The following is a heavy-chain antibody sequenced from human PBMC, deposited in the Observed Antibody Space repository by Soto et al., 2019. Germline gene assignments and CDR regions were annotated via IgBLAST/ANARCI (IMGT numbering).Heavy chain of an antibody. Sequence: PGGSLRLSCVASGFTFSNYNMNWVRQAPGKGLEWVSRISESNVYTHYADSVKGRFTISRDNAKNPVYLQRDSLRVEDTAVYYCAREGARKPFSSWGQGALVTVSS. J-gene: IGHJ5*02. CDR3: AREGARKPFSS. CDR2: ISESNVYT. V-gene: IGHV3-21*04. CDR1: GFTFSNYN.